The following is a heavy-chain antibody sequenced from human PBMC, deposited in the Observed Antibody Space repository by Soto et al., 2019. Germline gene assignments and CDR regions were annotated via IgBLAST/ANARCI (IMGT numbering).Heavy chain of an antibody. J-gene: IGHJ6*02. D-gene: IGHD2-2*01. CDR1: GFTFSSYW. CDR3: ARVKFVVVPAAPGGMDV. CDR2: IKQDGSEK. Sequence: EVQLVESGGGLVQPGGSLRLSCAASGFTFSSYWMSWVRQAPGKGLEWVANIKQDGSEKYYVDSVKGRFTISRDNAKNSLYLQMNSLRAEDTAVYYCARVKFVVVPAAPGGMDVWGQGTTVTVSS. V-gene: IGHV3-7*01.